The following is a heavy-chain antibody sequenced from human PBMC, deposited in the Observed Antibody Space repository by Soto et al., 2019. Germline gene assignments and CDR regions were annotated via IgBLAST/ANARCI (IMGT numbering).Heavy chain of an antibody. J-gene: IGHJ6*02. D-gene: IGHD5-12*01. CDR2: INPNSGGT. Sequence: ASVKVSCKASGYTFTGYYMHWVRQAPGQGLEWMGWINPNSGGTNYAQKFQGWVTMTRDTSISTAYMELSRLRSDDTAVYYCGRAGARRGIVATILSRITRGGYSPQGYYYYGMDVWGQGTTVTVSS. V-gene: IGHV1-2*04. CDR1: GYTFTGYY. CDR3: GRAGARRGIVATILSRITRGGYSPQGYYYYGMDV.